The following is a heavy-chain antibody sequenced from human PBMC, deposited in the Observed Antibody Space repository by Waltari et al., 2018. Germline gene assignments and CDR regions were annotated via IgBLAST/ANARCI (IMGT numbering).Heavy chain of an antibody. J-gene: IGHJ4*02. D-gene: IGHD2-15*01. Sequence: WGSWVRQSPDKGLEWIGQVHRSGRTNYNPSFASRAIVSLDTSMNQFSLRILSATAADTAVYYCARDLGRGLFLDSWGQGTLVTVSP. CDR2: VHRSGRT. CDR1: W. V-gene: IGHV4-4*02. CDR3: ARDLGRGLFLDS.